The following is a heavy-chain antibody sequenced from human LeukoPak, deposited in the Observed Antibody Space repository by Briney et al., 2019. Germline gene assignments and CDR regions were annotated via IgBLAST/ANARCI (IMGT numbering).Heavy chain of an antibody. CDR1: GFTFSDYY. J-gene: IGHJ4*02. CDR3: ARAQPRWFGESTYYFDY. V-gene: IGHV3-11*04. D-gene: IGHD3-10*01. Sequence: GGSLRLSCAASGFTFSDYYMSWIRQAPGKGLEWVSYISSSGSTTYYADSVKGRFTISRDNAKNSLYLQMNSLRAEDTAVYYCARAQPRWFGESTYYFDYWGQGTLVTVSS. CDR2: ISSSGSTT.